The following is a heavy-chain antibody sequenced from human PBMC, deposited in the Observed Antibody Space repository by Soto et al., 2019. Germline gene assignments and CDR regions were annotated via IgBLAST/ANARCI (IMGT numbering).Heavy chain of an antibody. V-gene: IGHV4-4*02. CDR3: ARGYMVRGTIIRYFDD. D-gene: IGHD3-10*01. CDR1: GGSISSSNW. J-gene: IGHJ4*02. CDR2: IYHSGST. Sequence: SETLSLTCAVSGGSISSSNWWSWVRQPPGKGLEWIGKIYHSGSTNYNPSLKSRVTISVDKSKNQFSLKLSSVTAADTAVYYCARGYMVRGTIIRYFDDWGQGTLVTVSS.